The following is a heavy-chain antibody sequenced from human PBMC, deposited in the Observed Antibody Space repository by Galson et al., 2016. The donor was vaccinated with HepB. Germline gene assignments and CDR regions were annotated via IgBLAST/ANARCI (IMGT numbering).Heavy chain of an antibody. D-gene: IGHD2-15*01. CDR2: IYSGGFT. Sequence: SLRLSCAASGFTVSSNYMNWVRQAPGKGLQWVSVIYSGGFTYYADSLKGRFTISRHNSKNTLYLQMNSLRAEDTAVYYCARGRWQVDWGQGTLVTVSS. CDR1: GFTVSSNY. V-gene: IGHV3-53*04. J-gene: IGHJ4*02. CDR3: ARGRWQVD.